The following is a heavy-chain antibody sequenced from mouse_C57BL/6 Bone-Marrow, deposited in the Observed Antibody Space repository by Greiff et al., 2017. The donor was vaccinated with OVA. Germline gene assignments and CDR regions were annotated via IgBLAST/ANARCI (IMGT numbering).Heavy chain of an antibody. CDR2: IYPGSGNT. Sequence: QVQLQQSGAELVRPGASVKLSCKASGYTFTDYYINWVKQRPGQGLEWIARIYPGSGNTYYNEKFKGKATLTAEKSSSTAYMQLSSLTSEDSAVYFCASDEGKGFAYWGQGTLVTVSA. V-gene: IGHV1-76*01. J-gene: IGHJ3*01. D-gene: IGHD2-3*01. CDR1: GYTFTDYY. CDR3: ASDEGKGFAY.